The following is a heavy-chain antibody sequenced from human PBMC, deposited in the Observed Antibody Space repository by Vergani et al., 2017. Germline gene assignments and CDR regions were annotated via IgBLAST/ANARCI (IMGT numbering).Heavy chain of an antibody. J-gene: IGHJ6*02. Sequence: EVQLVQSGAEVKKPGESLRISCKGSGYSFTSYWISWVRQMPGKGLEWMGRIDPSDSYTNDSPSFQGHATISADKSISTAYRKWSSLKASDTGMYYCARHVDWNDDVSVERGSYDGMDVWGQGTTVTVSS. CDR3: ARHVDWNDDVSVERGSYDGMDV. V-gene: IGHV5-10-1*03. CDR1: GYSFTSYW. D-gene: IGHD1-1*01. CDR2: IDPSDSYT.